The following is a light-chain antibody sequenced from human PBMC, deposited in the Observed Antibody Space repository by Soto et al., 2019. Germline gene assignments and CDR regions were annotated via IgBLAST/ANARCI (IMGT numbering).Light chain of an antibody. CDR1: QSVVSY. CDR2: GAS. CDR3: QHYYNWPPWT. Sequence: EIVMTQSPATLSVSPGERATLSCRASQSVVSYLVWYQQKPGQAPRLLIYGASTRATGIPARFSGSGSGTEFTLSISSLQSEDSAVYYCQHYYNWPPWTFGQGTKVEIK. V-gene: IGKV3-15*01. J-gene: IGKJ1*01.